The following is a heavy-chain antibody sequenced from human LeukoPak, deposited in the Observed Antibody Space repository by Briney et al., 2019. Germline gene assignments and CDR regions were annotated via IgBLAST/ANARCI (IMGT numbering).Heavy chain of an antibody. J-gene: IGHJ6*02. V-gene: IGHV3-30*18. CDR3: AKGPSHGYGMEV. Sequence: PGRSLRLSCAASGFSFRNYGMQWVRQAPGKGLEWVAGISYDGSNKYYADSVKGRFTISRDNSQNTLYLQMNSLRPEDTAVYYCAKGPSHGYGMEVWGQGTTVTVSS. CDR2: ISYDGSNK. CDR1: GFSFRNYG.